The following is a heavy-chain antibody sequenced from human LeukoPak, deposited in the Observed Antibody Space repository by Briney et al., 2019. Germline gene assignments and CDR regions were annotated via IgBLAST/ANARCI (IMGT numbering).Heavy chain of an antibody. V-gene: IGHV3-23*01. CDR2: ISGSGGST. Sequence: GGSLRLSCAASGFTFSSYAMSWVRQAPGKGLEWVSAISGSGGSTYYADSVKGRFTISRDNSKNTLYLQMSSLRAEDTAVYYCAKDVEYYYGSGSYYRDSWGQGTLVTVSS. D-gene: IGHD3-10*01. J-gene: IGHJ4*02. CDR3: AKDVEYYYGSGSYYRDS. CDR1: GFTFSSYA.